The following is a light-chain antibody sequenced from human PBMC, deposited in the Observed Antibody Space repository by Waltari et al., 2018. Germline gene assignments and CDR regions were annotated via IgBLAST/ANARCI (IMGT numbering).Light chain of an antibody. CDR2: DNN. J-gene: IGLJ2*01. V-gene: IGLV1-51*01. Sequence: QSVLTQPPSVSAAPGPKVTISCSGTAPNTGNHFISWYQQLPGTAPKLLIYDNNKRPSGIPDRFSGSKSGTSATLGITGLQTGDEADYYCGTWDTDLSVVFGGGTKLTVL. CDR3: GTWDTDLSVV. CDR1: APNTGNHF.